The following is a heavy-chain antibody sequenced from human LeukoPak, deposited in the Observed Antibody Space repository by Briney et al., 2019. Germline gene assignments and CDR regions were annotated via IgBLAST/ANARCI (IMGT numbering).Heavy chain of an antibody. J-gene: IGHJ5*02. CDR1: GYTFTSYA. V-gene: IGHV1-3*01. D-gene: IGHD1-26*01. CDR3: ARDRRGFWFDP. CDR2: VNAGNGNT. Sequence: ASVKVSCKASGYTFTSYAMHWVRQAPGQRLEWMGWVNAGNGNTKYSQKFQGRVTITRDTSASTAYMELSSLRSEDTAVYYCARDRRGFWFDPWGQGTLVTVSS.